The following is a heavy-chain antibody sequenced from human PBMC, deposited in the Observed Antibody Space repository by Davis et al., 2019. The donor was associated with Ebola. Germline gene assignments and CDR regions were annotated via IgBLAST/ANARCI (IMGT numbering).Heavy chain of an antibody. V-gene: IGHV3-30-3*01. Sequence: GESLKISCAASGFTSSTYAMHGVRQVPGKGLECVPVISYDGSNKYYVDSVKGRFTISRDNSKNTLYLQMNSLRAEDTAVYYCARGVRVGGVEYYGMDVWGKGTTGTVSS. CDR1: GFTSSTYA. D-gene: IGHD1-26*01. CDR3: ARGVRVGGVEYYGMDV. J-gene: IGHJ6*04. CDR2: ISYDGSNK.